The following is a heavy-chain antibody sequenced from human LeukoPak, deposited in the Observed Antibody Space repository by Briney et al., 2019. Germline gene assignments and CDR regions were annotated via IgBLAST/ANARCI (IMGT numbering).Heavy chain of an antibody. CDR2: ISNVK. CDR3: ASDSPYYGMDV. CDR1: GFTFKTFA. Sequence: PGGSLRLSCVASGFTFKTFAMTWVRQAPGKGLEWVSTISNVKHYADSVRGRFTISRDNAKNTLYLQMSGLRVEDTAVYHCASDSPYYGMDVWGQGTTDTVSS. J-gene: IGHJ6*02. V-gene: IGHV3-23*05. D-gene: IGHD2-21*01.